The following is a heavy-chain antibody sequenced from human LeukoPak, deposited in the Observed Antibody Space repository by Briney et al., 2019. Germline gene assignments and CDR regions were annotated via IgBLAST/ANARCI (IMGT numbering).Heavy chain of an antibody. J-gene: IGHJ4*02. Sequence: PGGSLRLSCAASGFTFSSYGMHWVRQAPGKGLEWVAVISYDGSNKYYADSVKGRFTISRDNSKNTLYLQMNSLRAEDTAVYYCARALLWFGGSFDYWGQGTLVTVS. CDR2: ISYDGSNK. V-gene: IGHV3-30*03. CDR1: GFTFSSYG. CDR3: ARALLWFGGSFDY. D-gene: IGHD3-10*01.